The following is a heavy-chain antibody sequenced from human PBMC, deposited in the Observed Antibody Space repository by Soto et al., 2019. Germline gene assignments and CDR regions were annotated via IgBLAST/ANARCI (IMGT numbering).Heavy chain of an antibody. CDR1: GFTFSSYW. D-gene: IGHD3-10*01. CDR3: ARGMGEDYYYGMDV. CDR2: ITGDGSDN. Sequence: GGSLRLSCAASGFTFSSYWMHWVRQAPGTGLVWVSRITGDGSDNDYADSVKGRVTISRDNAKNTLYLQMNSLRAEDTAVYYCARGMGEDYYYGMDVWGQGTTVTSP. J-gene: IGHJ6*02. V-gene: IGHV3-74*01.